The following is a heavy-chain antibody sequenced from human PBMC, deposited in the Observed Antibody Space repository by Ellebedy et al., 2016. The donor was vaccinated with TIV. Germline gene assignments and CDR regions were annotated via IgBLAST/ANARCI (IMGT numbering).Heavy chain of an antibody. Sequence: GESLKISXAASGFTFSTYTMNWVRQAPGKGLEWVAFITTTSSPIYYADSVKGRFIISRDNARNSLYLQMNSLRDEDTAVYYCARDLSNLLSGAFDFWGRGTAVTVSS. V-gene: IGHV3-48*02. D-gene: IGHD2-15*01. J-gene: IGHJ3*01. CDR2: ITTTSSPI. CDR1: GFTFSTYT. CDR3: ARDLSNLLSGAFDF.